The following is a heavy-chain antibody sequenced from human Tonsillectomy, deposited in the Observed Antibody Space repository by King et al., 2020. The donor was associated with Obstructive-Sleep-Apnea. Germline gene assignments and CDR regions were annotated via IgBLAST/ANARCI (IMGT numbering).Heavy chain of an antibody. CDR2: IGYDGSNK. V-gene: IGHV3-30*02. D-gene: IGHD6-13*01. CDR1: GFSFTYYA. J-gene: IGHJ4*02. Sequence: VQLVESRGGVVQPGGSLRLSCAASGFSFTYYAMHWVRQAPGKGLEWVTFIGYDGSNKYYADSVKGRFTISRDNSKNTLYLQMNNLRAEETAVYYCAKDKDSIAYWGQGTLVTVSS. CDR3: AKDKDSIAY.